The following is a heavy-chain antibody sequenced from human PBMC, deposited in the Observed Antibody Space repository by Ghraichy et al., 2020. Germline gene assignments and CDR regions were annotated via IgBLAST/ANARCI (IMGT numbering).Heavy chain of an antibody. CDR3: ARDRGIPAAGKDYYYMDV. J-gene: IGHJ6*03. CDR1: GFSFSDYY. CDR2: ITNSNSYT. D-gene: IGHD6-13*01. Sequence: LSLTCAASGFSFSDYYMSWIRQAPGKGLEWVSYITNSNSYTKYADSVKGRFTISRDNAKNSLYLQMNSLRAEDTAVYYCARDRGIPAAGKDYYYMDVWGKGTTVTVSS. V-gene: IGHV3-11*06.